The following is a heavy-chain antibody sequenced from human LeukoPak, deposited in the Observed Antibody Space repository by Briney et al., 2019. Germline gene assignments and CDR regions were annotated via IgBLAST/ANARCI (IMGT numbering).Heavy chain of an antibody. J-gene: IGHJ4*02. CDR3: ARQRGDILTGYYMPRGFDY. CDR1: EFTVSSNY. D-gene: IGHD3-9*01. V-gene: IGHV3-11*04. CDR2: ISSSGSTI. Sequence: GGSLRLSCAASEFTVSSNYMSWIRQAPGKGLEWVSYISSSGSTIYYADSVKGRFTISRDNAKNSLYLQMNSLRAEDTAVYYCARQRGDILTGYYMPRGFDYWGQGTLVTVSS.